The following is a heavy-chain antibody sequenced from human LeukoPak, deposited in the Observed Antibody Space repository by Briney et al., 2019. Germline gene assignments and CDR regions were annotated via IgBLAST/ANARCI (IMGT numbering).Heavy chain of an antibody. CDR2: ISSSSSYI. V-gene: IGHV3-21*01. D-gene: IGHD5-12*01. CDR3: ARDRVGGYDQIFDY. Sequence: PGGSLRLSCAASGFTFSSYSMNWVRQAPGKGLEWVSSISSSSSYIYYADSVKGRFTISRDNAKNSLYLQMNSLRAEDTAVYYCARDRVGGYDQIFDYWGQGTLVTVSS. CDR1: GFTFSSYS. J-gene: IGHJ4*02.